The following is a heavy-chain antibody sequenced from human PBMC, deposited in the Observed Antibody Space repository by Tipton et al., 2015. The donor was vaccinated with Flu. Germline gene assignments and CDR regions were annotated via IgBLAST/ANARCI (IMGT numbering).Heavy chain of an antibody. CDR1: GFTFDDYA. Sequence: RSLRLSCAASGFTFDDYAMHWVRQAPGKGLEWVSGISWNSASIDYADSVKGRFTISRDNAKNSLYLQMNSLRAEDTALYHCAKDMSPSAMGGVDWGQGTLVTVSS. J-gene: IGHJ1*01. CDR3: AKDMSPSAMGGVD. D-gene: IGHD1-26*01. CDR2: ISWNSASI. V-gene: IGHV3-9*01.